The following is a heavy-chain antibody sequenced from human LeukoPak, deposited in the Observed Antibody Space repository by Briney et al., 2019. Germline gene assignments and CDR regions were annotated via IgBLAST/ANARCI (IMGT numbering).Heavy chain of an antibody. D-gene: IGHD1-1*01. V-gene: IGHV1-69*13. CDR3: ARGRPTGTAAWDFDY. Sequence: SVKVSCKASGGTFSSYAISWVRQAPGQGLEWMGGIIPIFGTANYAQKFQGRVTITADESTSTAYMELSSLRSEDAAVYYCARGRPTGTAAWDFDYWGQGTLVTASS. J-gene: IGHJ4*02. CDR2: IIPIFGTA. CDR1: GGTFSSYA.